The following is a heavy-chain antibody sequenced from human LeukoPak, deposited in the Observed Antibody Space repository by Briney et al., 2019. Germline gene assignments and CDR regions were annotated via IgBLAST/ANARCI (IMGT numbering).Heavy chain of an antibody. Sequence: GGSLRLSCAASGXTFSSYAMSWVPQAPGKAREWVSAISGSGASTYYADSVKGRFTTSRDNSKNPLYRQMNSLRVDDTAMYYCARNQDYGGFDFWGQGTLVTVSS. J-gene: IGHJ4*02. D-gene: IGHD4-23*01. CDR3: ARNQDYGGFDF. CDR1: GXTFSSYA. CDR2: ISGSGAST. V-gene: IGHV3-23*01.